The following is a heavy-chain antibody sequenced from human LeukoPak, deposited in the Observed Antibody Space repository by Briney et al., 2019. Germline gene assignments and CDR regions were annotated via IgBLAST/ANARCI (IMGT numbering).Heavy chain of an antibody. CDR1: GFTFRDYG. V-gene: IGHV3-23*01. CDR3: ARGGSYLSAFDI. D-gene: IGHD1-26*01. Sequence: PGGSLRLSCAASGFTFRDYGMSWVRQAPGKGLEWVSSINTEGVNTHYSDSVKGRFTISRDNSKNTLYLQINSLRAEDTAVYYCARGGSYLSAFDIWGQGTMVTVSS. CDR2: INTEGVNT. J-gene: IGHJ3*02.